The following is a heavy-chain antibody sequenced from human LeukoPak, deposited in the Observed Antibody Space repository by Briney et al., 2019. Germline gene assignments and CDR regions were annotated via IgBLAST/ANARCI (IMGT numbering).Heavy chain of an antibody. V-gene: IGHV1-18*01. J-gene: IGHJ6*03. CDR1: GYTFISYG. CDR2: ISPYTTKT. D-gene: IGHD3-16*01. Sequence: ASVKVSCKASGYTFISYGITWVRQAPGQGLEWMGWISPYTTKTNYVQKLQGRVTMTTDTSTSTAYMELRSLRSDETAVYYCAREGGVRPTAPPDYYSYQMDVWGKGTTVTVSS. CDR3: AREGGVRPTAPPDYYSYQMDV.